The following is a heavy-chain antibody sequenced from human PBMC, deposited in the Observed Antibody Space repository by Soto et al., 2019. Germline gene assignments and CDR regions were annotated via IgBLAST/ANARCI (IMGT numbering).Heavy chain of an antibody. V-gene: IGHV4-39*01. D-gene: IGHD5-12*01. CDR1: GGSISSSSYY. J-gene: IGHJ4*02. CDR3: ASRAPNTVIVATNQGENYFDY. CDR2: IYYSGST. Sequence: QLQLQESGPGLVKPSETLSLTCTVSGGSISSSSYYWGWIRQPPGKVLEWIGSIYYSGSTYYTPSLKSRVTISVDTSKNQFSLKLSSVTAADTAVYYCASRAPNTVIVATNQGENYFDYWGQGTLVTVSS.